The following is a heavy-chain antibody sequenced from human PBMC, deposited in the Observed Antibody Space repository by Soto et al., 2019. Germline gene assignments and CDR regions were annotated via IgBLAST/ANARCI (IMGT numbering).Heavy chain of an antibody. J-gene: IGHJ3*02. D-gene: IGHD3-10*01. CDR3: ARGRFGRAFDI. CDR2: INHSGST. Sequence: PSETLSLTCAVYGGSFSGYYWSWIRQPPGKGLEWIGEINHSGSTNYNPSLKSRVTKSVDTSKNQFSLKLSSVTAADTAVYYCARGRFGRAFDIWGQGTMVTVSS. V-gene: IGHV4-34*01. CDR1: GGSFSGYY.